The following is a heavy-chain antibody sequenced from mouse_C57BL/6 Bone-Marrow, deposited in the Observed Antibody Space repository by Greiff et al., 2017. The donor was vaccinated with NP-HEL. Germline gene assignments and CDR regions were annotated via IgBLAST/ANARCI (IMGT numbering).Heavy chain of an antibody. CDR2: IYPRSGNT. D-gene: IGHD2-4*01. CDR1: GYTFTSYG. V-gene: IGHV1-81*01. CDR3: AREGLRPLFDY. Sequence: VQVVESGAELARPGASVKLSCKASGYTFTSYGISWVKQRTGQGLEWIGEIYPRSGNTYYNEKFKGKATLTADKSSSTAYMELRSLTSEDSAVYFCAREGLRPLFDYWGQGTTLTVSS. J-gene: IGHJ2*01.